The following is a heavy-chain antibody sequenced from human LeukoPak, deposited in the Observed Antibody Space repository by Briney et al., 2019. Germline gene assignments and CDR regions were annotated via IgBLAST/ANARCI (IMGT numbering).Heavy chain of an antibody. CDR1: GFPLSRYG. D-gene: IGHD3-22*01. Sequence: GGAPRLSRSAAGFPLSRYGMPRGRPAPGEGAGGGSAISGSGDDTYYADSVKGLFTISRDNSKNTLYLQMNRLRAEDTAIYYCAKDRRSSGPYNWFDPWGQGTLVTVSS. CDR3: AKDRRSSGPYNWFDP. J-gene: IGHJ5*02. V-gene: IGHV3-23*01. CDR2: ISGSGDDT.